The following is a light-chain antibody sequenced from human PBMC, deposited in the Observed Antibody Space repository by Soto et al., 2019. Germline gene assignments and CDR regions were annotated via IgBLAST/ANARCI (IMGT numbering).Light chain of an antibody. CDR1: SSDFDGFTK. CDR2: DVT. J-gene: IGLJ1*01. V-gene: IGLV2-14*03. Sequence: QSALTQPASVSGSPGQSIAISCTGTSSDFDGFTKVSWYQHHPDKAPKLMMYDVTNRPSGVSDRFSGSKSGNTASLTISGLQAEDEADYYCSSFTSSFTYVFGRGTKLTVL. CDR3: SSFTSSFTYV.